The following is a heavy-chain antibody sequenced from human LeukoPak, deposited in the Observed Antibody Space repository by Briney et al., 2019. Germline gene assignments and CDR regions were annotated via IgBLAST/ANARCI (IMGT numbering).Heavy chain of an antibody. V-gene: IGHV3-23*01. CDR3: VKSRWEHLWFLTD. CDR1: GFTFSSYA. D-gene: IGHD1-26*01. J-gene: IGHJ3*01. CDR2: IGDSGSST. Sequence: GGSLRLSCTASGFTFSSYAMTWVRRAPGKGLEWVSGIGDSGSSTYYADSVKGRFTISRDNSKGTLYLQMNSLRAEDTAVYYCVKSRWEHLWFLTDWGQGTMVTVSS.